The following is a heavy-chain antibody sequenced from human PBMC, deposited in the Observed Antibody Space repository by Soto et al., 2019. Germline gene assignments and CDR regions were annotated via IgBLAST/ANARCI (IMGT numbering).Heavy chain of an antibody. V-gene: IGHV1-69*13. CDR2: IIPIFGTA. Sequence: ASVKVACKASGGTLSSYAISWVRQAPGQGLEWMGGIIPIFGTANYAQKFQGRVTITADESTSTAYMELSSLRSEDTAVYYCARGLLWFGEDCYGMDVWGQGTTVTVAS. CDR3: ARGLLWFGEDCYGMDV. D-gene: IGHD3-10*01. CDR1: GGTLSSYA. J-gene: IGHJ6*02.